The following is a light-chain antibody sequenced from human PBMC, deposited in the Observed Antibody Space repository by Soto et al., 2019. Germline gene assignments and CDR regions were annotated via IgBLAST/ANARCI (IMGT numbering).Light chain of an antibody. CDR3: QQRSNSQLT. CDR2: DAS. J-gene: IGKJ5*01. V-gene: IGKV3-11*01. Sequence: EIVLTQSPDTLSLSPGERATLSCRASQSVSSYLAWYQQKPGQAPRLLIYDASNRATGIPARFSGSGSGTDFTLTISSLEPEDFAVYYCQQRSNSQLTFGQGTRLEIK. CDR1: QSVSSY.